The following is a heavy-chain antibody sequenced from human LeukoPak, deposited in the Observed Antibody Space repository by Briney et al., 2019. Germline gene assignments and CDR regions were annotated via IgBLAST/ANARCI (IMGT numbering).Heavy chain of an antibody. CDR1: GFTFSSYG. V-gene: IGHV1-2*02. D-gene: IGHD2-2*01. J-gene: IGHJ6*03. CDR3: ARGVSRSQVVPAAMDYYYMDV. CDR2: INPNSGGT. Sequence: GGSLRLSCAASGFTFSSYGMHWVRQAPGQGLEWMGWINPNSGGTNYAQKFQGRVTMTRDTSISTAYMELSRLRSDDTAVYYCARGVSRSQVVPAAMDYYYMDVWGKGTTVTVSS.